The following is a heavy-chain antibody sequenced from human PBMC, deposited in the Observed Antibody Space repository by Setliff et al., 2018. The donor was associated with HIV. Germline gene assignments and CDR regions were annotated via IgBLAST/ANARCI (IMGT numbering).Heavy chain of an antibody. D-gene: IGHD3-10*01. V-gene: IGHV4-31*03. CDR2: IYYSGST. J-gene: IGHJ4*02. CDR3: ATSPAGEILGSRPFYFDY. CDR1: GDSINSGNYY. Sequence: SETLSLTCTVSGDSINSGNYYWNWIRQHPGKGLEWIGYIYYSGSTYYSPSLKSRVTISEDTSKNQFSLKMRSVTAADTAVYYCATSPAGEILGSRPFYFDYWGQGTLVTVSS.